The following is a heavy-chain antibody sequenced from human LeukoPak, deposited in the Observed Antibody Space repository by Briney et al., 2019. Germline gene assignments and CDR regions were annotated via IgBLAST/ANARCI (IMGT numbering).Heavy chain of an antibody. CDR1: GLTFINYW. J-gene: IGHJ4*02. Sequence: GGSLRLSCAGSGLTFINYWMTWIRQVPGKGLEWVANINRDGSGKFYLPPVRGRFTISKDDAEDSLYLQMDSLRPEDTAIYYCARVEYTGNGNLYWGQGTLVTVSS. CDR2: INRDGSGK. D-gene: IGHD2-8*02. CDR3: ARVEYTGNGNLY. V-gene: IGHV3-7*01.